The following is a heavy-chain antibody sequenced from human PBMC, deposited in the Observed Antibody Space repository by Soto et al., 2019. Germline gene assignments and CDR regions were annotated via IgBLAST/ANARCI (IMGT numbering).Heavy chain of an antibody. CDR2: IYYSGST. V-gene: IGHV4-39*01. D-gene: IGHD4-17*01. CDR1: GGSISSSSYY. J-gene: IGHJ4*02. CDR3: ARASKVTTLAVDY. Sequence: QLQLQESGPGLVKPSETLSLTCTVSGGSISSSSYYWVWIRQPPGKVLGWIGSIYYSGSTYYNPSLKRRVTISVDTSKNQFSLKLSSVTAADTAVYYCARASKVTTLAVDYWGQGTLVTVSS.